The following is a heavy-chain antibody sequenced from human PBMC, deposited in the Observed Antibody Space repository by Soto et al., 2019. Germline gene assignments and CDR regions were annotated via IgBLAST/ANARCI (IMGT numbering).Heavy chain of an antibody. J-gene: IGHJ3*02. CDR3: ASHYYDSSGYHHDAFDI. Sequence: GESLKICCKGSGYSFTSYWIGWVRQMPGKGLEWMGIIYPGDSDTRYSPSFQGQVTISADKSISTAYLQWSSLKASDTAMYYCASHYYDSSGYHHDAFDIWGQGTMVTVSS. CDR1: GYSFTSYW. V-gene: IGHV5-51*01. CDR2: IYPGDSDT. D-gene: IGHD3-22*01.